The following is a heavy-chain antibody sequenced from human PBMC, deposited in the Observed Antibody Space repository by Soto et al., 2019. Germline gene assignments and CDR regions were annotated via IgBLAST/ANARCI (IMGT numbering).Heavy chain of an antibody. CDR1: GYTLTELS. D-gene: IGHD5-18*01. CDR3: ESDGGYSYGVGY. Sequence: ASVKVSCKVSGYTLTELSMHWLRQAPGKGLEWMGGFDPEDGETIYAQKFQGRVTMTEDTSTDTAYMELSSLRSEDTAVYYCESDGGYSYGVGYWGQGTLVTVSS. V-gene: IGHV1-24*01. J-gene: IGHJ4*02. CDR2: FDPEDGET.